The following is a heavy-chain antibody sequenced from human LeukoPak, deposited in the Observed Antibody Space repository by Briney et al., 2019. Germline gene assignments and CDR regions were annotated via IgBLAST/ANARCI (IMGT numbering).Heavy chain of an antibody. CDR3: ARGSLFSSWYSGYYYYYMDV. Sequence: ASVKVSCKASGYTFTSYDINWVRQATGQGLEWMGWMNPNSGNTGYAQKFQGRVTVTRNTSISTAYMELSSLRSEDTAVYYCARGSLFSSWYSGYYYYYMDVWGKGTTVTVSS. D-gene: IGHD6-13*01. V-gene: IGHV1-8*03. CDR1: GYTFTSYD. CDR2: MNPNSGNT. J-gene: IGHJ6*03.